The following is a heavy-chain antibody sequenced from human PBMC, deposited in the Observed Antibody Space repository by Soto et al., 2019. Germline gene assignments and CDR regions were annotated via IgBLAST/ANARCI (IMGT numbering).Heavy chain of an antibody. J-gene: IGHJ6*02. CDR1: GGSFSGYY. CDR2: INHSGST. V-gene: IGHV4-34*01. CDR3: ARVTGCYYSGMYV. Sequence: QVQLQQWGAGLLKPSETLSLTCAVYGGSFSGYYWSWIRQPPGKGLEWIGEINHSGSTNYNPSLNSRVTISVDTSKNQFSLNLSSVTAADTAVYYCARVTGCYYSGMYVWGQGTTFTVSS.